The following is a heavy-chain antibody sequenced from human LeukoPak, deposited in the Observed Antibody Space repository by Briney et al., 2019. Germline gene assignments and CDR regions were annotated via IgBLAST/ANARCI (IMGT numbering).Heavy chain of an antibody. CDR1: GFTFSSYA. D-gene: IGHD4-23*01. V-gene: IGHV3-23*01. CDR3: AILPSRWGNAYYYGMDV. J-gene: IGHJ6*02. Sequence: QPGGSLRPSCASSGFTFSSYAMCWVRQAPGKGLEWVSAISGSGGSTYYADSVKGRFTISRDNSKNTLYLQMNSLRAEDTAVYYCAILPSRWGNAYYYGMDVWGQGTTVTVSS. CDR2: ISGSGGST.